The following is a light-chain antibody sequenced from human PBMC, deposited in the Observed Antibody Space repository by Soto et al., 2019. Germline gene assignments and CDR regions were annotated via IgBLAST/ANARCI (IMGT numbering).Light chain of an antibody. J-gene: IGLJ1*01. CDR1: SSDVGSYNL. Sequence: QSALTQPASVSGSPGQSITISCTGTSSDVGSYNLVSWYQQHPGKAPKLMIYEGSKRHSGVSNRFSGSKSGNTASLTISGLQAEDEADYYCCSYADSSTYVFGTGTKVTVL. V-gene: IGLV2-23*01. CDR2: EGS. CDR3: CSYADSSTYV.